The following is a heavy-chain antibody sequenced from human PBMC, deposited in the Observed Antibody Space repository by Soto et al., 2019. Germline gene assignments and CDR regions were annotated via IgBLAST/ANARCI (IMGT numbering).Heavy chain of an antibody. D-gene: IGHD3-16*02. V-gene: IGHV1-18*01. Sequence: ASLKVSCKASGYTFTSYGISWVRQAPGQGLEWMGWISAYNGNTNYAQKLQGRVTMTTDTSTSTAYMELRSLRSDDTAVYYCARGSYDYIWGSYRGGFDPWGQGTLVTVSS. CDR2: ISAYNGNT. CDR3: ARGSYDYIWGSYRGGFDP. J-gene: IGHJ5*02. CDR1: GYTFTSYG.